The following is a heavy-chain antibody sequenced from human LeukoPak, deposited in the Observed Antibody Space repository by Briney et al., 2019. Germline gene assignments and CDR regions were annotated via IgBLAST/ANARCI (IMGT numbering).Heavy chain of an antibody. D-gene: IGHD3-10*01. CDR3: AATRQYYYGSGSAVPGYYFDY. CDR1: GGSISSGDYF. Sequence: SETLSLTCTVSGGSISSGDYFWNWIRQPPGKGLEWIGYIYYTGSTYYKPSLKSRITMSLDTSKNQFSLKLTSVTAADTAVYYCAATRQYYYGSGSAVPGYYFDYWGQGTLVTVSS. J-gene: IGHJ4*02. CDR2: IYYTGST. V-gene: IGHV4-30-4*01.